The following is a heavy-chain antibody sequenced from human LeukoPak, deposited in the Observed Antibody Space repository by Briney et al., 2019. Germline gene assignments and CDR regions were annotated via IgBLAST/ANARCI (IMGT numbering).Heavy chain of an antibody. CDR3: ATDVRLVGATRDY. J-gene: IGHJ4*02. V-gene: IGHV1-24*01. D-gene: IGHD1-26*01. Sequence: GASVKVSCKVSGYTLTELSMHWVRQAPGKGLERMGGFDPEDGETIYAQKFQGRVTMTEDTSTDTAYMELSSLRSEDTAVYYCATDVRLVGATRDYWGQGTLVTVSS. CDR1: GYTLTELS. CDR2: FDPEDGET.